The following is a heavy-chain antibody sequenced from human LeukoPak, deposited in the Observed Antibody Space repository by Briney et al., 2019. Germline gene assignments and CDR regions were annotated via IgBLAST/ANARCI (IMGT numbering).Heavy chain of an antibody. CDR1: GGSIRSYY. V-gene: IGHV4-59*01. D-gene: IGHD3-3*01. CDR2: IYFSGST. CDR3: ARSYDTNFDY. J-gene: IGHJ4*02. Sequence: SETLSLTCTVSGGSIRSYYWSWIRQPPGKGLEWIGYIYFSGSTSYNPSLKSRVTISVDRSENQFSLKLGSVAAADTAVYYCARSYDTNFDYWGQGTLVTVSS.